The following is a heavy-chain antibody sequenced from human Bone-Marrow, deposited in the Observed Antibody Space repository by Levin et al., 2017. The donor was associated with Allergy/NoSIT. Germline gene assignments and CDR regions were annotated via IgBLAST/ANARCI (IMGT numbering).Heavy chain of an antibody. CDR3: VRDGSFDT. J-gene: IGHJ3*02. CDR1: GFSITSHY. Sequence: QSGGSLRLSCAGSGFSITSHYMSWVRQAPGKGLEWVASIYNSGTTVYADSVRGRFTISRDLFNSTLHLHTSSLRVEDTAMYYCVRDGSFDTWGQGTLVSVS. CDR2: IYNSGTT. V-gene: IGHV3-53*01.